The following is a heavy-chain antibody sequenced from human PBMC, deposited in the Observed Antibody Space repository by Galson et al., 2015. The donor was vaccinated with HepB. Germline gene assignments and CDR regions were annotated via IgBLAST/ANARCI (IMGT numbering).Heavy chain of an antibody. Sequence: SVKVSCKASGYTFTSYYMHWVRQAPGQGLEWMGTINPSGGSTSYAQKLQGRVTMTRDTSTSTVYMELSSLRSEDTAVYYCARASPYYYDSSGYYNDAFDIWGQGTMVTVSS. D-gene: IGHD3-22*01. CDR2: INPSGGST. CDR3: ARASPYYYDSSGYYNDAFDI. J-gene: IGHJ3*02. CDR1: GYTFTSYY. V-gene: IGHV1-46*04.